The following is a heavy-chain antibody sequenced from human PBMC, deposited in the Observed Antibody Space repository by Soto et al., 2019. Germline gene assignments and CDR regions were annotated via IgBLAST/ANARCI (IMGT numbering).Heavy chain of an antibody. V-gene: IGHV3-21*01. CDR3: AREGRYCSGGSCYGGLFDY. CDR2: ISSSSSYI. CDR1: GFTFSSYS. D-gene: IGHD2-15*01. Sequence: EVQLVESGGGLVKPGGSLRLSCAASGFTFSSYSMNWVRQAPGKVLEWVSSISSSSSYIYYADSVKGRFTISRDNAKNSLYLQMNSLRAEDTAVYYCAREGRYCSGGSCYGGLFDYWGQGTLVTVSS. J-gene: IGHJ4*02.